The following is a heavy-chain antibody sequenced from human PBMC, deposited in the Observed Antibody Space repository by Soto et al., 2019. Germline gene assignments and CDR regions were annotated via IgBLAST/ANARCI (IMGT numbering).Heavy chain of an antibody. Sequence: ASETLSLTCTVSGGSISSSSYYWGWIRQPPGKGLEWIGSIYYSGSTYYNPSLKSRVTISVDTSKNQFSLKLSSVTAADTAVYYCARGPNYYDSSGYYPRPDAFDIWGQGTMVTVS. J-gene: IGHJ3*02. CDR2: IYYSGST. CDR3: ARGPNYYDSSGYYPRPDAFDI. D-gene: IGHD3-22*01. V-gene: IGHV4-39*01. CDR1: GGSISSSSYY.